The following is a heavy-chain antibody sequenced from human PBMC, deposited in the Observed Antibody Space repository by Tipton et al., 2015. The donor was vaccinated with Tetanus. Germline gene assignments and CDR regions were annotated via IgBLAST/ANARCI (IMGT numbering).Heavy chain of an antibody. D-gene: IGHD1-26*01. J-gene: IGHJ4*02. CDR2: ISGSGGST. CDR1: GFTFSSYA. CDR3: AKEAPDPSVWELLPYY. Sequence: SLRLSCAASGFTFSSYAMSWVRQAPGKGLEWVSAISGSGGSTYYADSVKGRFTISRDNSKNTLYLQMNSLRAEDTAVYYCAKEAPDPSVWELLPYYWGQGTLVTVSS. V-gene: IGHV3-23*01.